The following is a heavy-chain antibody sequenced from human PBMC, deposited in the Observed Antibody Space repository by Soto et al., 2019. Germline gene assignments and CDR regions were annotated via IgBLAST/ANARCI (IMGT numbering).Heavy chain of an antibody. J-gene: IGHJ3*02. D-gene: IGHD3-22*01. CDR2: INSDGSGT. V-gene: IGHV3-74*01. CDR1: GFTFSGYW. CDR3: VKGGYESADAFDI. Sequence: EVQLVESGGGLVQPGGSLRLSCAASGFTFSGYWMHWVRQAPGKGLLWVSRINSDGSGTSYADSVKGRFTISRGNAKNPLDLQRNSLGAEDTTVYYGVKGGYESADAFDIWGQGTMVTVSS.